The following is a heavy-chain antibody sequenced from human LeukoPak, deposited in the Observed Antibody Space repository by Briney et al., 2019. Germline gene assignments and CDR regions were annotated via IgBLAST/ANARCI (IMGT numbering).Heavy chain of an antibody. CDR1: GYTFTAYY. CDR2: IDTNSGGT. Sequence: ASVKVSYKASGYTFTAYYMLWVRQAPGQGLEWMGWIDTNSGGTNYAQKFQGRVTITRDTSIGTAYMELSSLISDDTAVYYCASEAYCSGGSCSLHRVASWGQGTLVTVSS. D-gene: IGHD2-15*01. J-gene: IGHJ4*02. CDR3: ASEAYCSGGSCSLHRVAS. V-gene: IGHV1-2*02.